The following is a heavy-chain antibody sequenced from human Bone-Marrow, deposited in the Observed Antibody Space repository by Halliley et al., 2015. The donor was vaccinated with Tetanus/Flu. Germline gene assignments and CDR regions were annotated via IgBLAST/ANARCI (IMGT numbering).Heavy chain of an antibody. CDR1: GFTFRSYG. CDR2: ISSDGSNK. D-gene: IGHD6-19*01. CDR3: AKASMPGGWVAVDS. V-gene: IGHV3-30*18. J-gene: IGHJ4*02. Sequence: SLRLSCAASGFTFRSYGMHWVRQAPGKGLEWVAVISSDGSNKYYGDPVKGRFTISRDNSKTTLYLQMNSLRPDDTAAYYCAKASMPGGWVAVDSWGQGILVIVSS.